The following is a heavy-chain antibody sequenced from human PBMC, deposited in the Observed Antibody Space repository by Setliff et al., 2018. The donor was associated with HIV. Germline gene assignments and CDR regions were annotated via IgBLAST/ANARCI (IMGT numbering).Heavy chain of an antibody. CDR1: GGSIYGYY. V-gene: IGHV4-4*09. CDR3: ARQRHGGAGAHDY. Sequence: PSETLSLTCTVSGGSIYGYYWDWIRQPPGKEMEFIGYTYISGSTYYSPSFESRVIISADPSKNQFSLKLSSVTAADTAVYYCARQRHGGAGAHDYWGQGTLVTVSS. J-gene: IGHJ4*02. D-gene: IGHD3-16*01. CDR2: TYISGST.